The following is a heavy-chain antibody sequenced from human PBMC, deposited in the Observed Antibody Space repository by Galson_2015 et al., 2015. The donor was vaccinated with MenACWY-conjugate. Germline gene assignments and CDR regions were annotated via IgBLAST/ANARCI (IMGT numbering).Heavy chain of an antibody. CDR2: INTYTGDP. D-gene: IGHD3-10*01. J-gene: IGHJ4*02. CDR1: GYRFTDFG. V-gene: IGHV7-4-1*02. Sequence: SVKVSCKASGYRFTDFGLNWVRQAPGQGLEWIGRINTYTGDPTFAQDFTGRFVFSLDTSVSTTYLQISGLEAEDTAIYYCARELFYGSGDLKYWGQGTLVTVSS. CDR3: ARELFYGSGDLKY.